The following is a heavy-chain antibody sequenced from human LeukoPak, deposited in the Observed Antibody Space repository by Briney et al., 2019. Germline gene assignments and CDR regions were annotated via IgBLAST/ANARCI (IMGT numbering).Heavy chain of an antibody. CDR1: GYSISSGYY. J-gene: IGHJ4*02. CDR3: ARRGYYYDTSGYSLRDY. V-gene: IGHV4-38-2*02. CDR2: IYHSGST. Sequence: SETLSLTCTVSGYSISSGYYWGWIRQPPGKGLEWIGSIYHSGSTSSNPSLKGRVTLSVDMSKNQLSLELSAVTAADTAVYYCARRGYYYDTSGYSLRDYWGQGTLVTVSS. D-gene: IGHD3-22*01.